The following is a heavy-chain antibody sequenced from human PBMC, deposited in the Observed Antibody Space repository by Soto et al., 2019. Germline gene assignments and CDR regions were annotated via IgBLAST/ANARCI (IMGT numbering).Heavy chain of an antibody. D-gene: IGHD6-19*01. Sequence: PSQTLSLTCAISVDSVSSNSAAWNCIRQSPSRGLEWLGRTYYRSKWYNDYAVSVKSRITINPDTSKNQFSLQLNSVTPEDTAVYYCARSIAVADDAFDIWGQGTMVTVSS. CDR3: ARSIAVADDAFDI. V-gene: IGHV6-1*01. CDR1: VDSVSSNSAA. J-gene: IGHJ3*02. CDR2: TYYRSKWYN.